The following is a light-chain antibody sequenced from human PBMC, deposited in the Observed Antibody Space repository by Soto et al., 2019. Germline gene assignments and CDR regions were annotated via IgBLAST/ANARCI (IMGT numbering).Light chain of an antibody. CDR3: QHYGGSLWT. CDR1: QSVSNTY. V-gene: IGKV3-20*01. CDR2: GTS. Sequence: EIVLTQSPGTLSLSPGERATLSCRASQSVSNTYLAWYQQKPGQAPRLLIFGTSARATGIPDRFSGSGSGTDFTLTINGLDPEDFAVYYCQHYGGSLWTFGQGTRVEIK. J-gene: IGKJ1*01.